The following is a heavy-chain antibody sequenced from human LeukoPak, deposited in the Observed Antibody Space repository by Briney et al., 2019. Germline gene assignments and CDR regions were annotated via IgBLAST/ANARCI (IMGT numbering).Heavy chain of an antibody. CDR2: ISGGGGST. CDR3: AKSPSTVTTGGDDAFDL. CDR1: GFTFSSYA. J-gene: IGHJ3*01. V-gene: IGHV3-23*01. D-gene: IGHD4-17*01. Sequence: HTGGSLRLSCAASGFTFSSYAMSWVRQAPGKGLEWVSAISGGGGSTYYADSVKGRFTISRDNSKNTLYLQMNSLRAEDTAIYYCAKSPSTVTTGGDDAFDLWGQGTMVTVSS.